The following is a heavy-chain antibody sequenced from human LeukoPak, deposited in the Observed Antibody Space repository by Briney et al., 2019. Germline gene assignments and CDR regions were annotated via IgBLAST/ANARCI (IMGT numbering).Heavy chain of an antibody. CDR1: GFTFSSYG. CDR3: AKASPPSGSSWYSLVDY. J-gene: IGHJ4*02. V-gene: IGHV3-33*06. CDR2: IWYDGSNK. Sequence: GRSLRLSCAASGFTFSSYGMHWVRQAPGKGLEWVAVIWYDGSNKYYADSVKGRFTISRDNSKNTLYLQMNSLRAEDTAVYSCAKASPPSGSSWYSLVDYWGQGTLVTVSS. D-gene: IGHD6-13*01.